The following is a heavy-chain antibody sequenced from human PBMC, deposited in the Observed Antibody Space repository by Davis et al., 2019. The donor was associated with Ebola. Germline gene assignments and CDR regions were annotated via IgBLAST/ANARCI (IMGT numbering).Heavy chain of an antibody. D-gene: IGHD3-22*01. Sequence: SVKVSCKASGGTFSSYAISWVRQAPGQGLEWMGGIIPIFGTANYAQKFQGRVTITADKSTSTAYMELSSLRSEDTAVYYCARVGGYYGDYWYFDLWGRGTLVTVSS. CDR2: IIPIFGTA. CDR3: ARVGGYYGDYWYFDL. CDR1: GGTFSSYA. J-gene: IGHJ2*01. V-gene: IGHV1-69*06.